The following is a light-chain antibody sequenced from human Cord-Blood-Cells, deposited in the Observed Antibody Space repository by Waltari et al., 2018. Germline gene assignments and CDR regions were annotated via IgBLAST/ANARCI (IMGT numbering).Light chain of an antibody. CDR2: EGG. V-gene: IGLV2-23*01. CDR1: SSDVGSYNL. J-gene: IGLJ1*01. CDR3: CSYAGSSIYV. Sequence: QSALTQPASVSGSPGQSITISCTGTSSDVGSYNLVSWYQQHPGKAPNLMIYEGGKRASGVSNRCSGANSGNTASLTISGLQAEDEADYYCCSYAGSSIYVFGTGTKVTVL.